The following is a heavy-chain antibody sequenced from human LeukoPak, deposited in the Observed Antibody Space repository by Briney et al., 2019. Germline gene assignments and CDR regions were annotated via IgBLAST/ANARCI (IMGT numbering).Heavy chain of an antibody. CDR2: ISWNSGSI. Sequence: GGSLRLSCAASGFTFDDYAMHWVRQAPGKGLEWVSGISWNSGSIGYADSVKGRFTISRDNAKNSLYLQMNSLGAEDTALYYCAKSAGWQGGVDYWGQGTLVTVSS. CDR1: GFTFDDYA. CDR3: AKSAGWQGGVDY. D-gene: IGHD1-26*01. J-gene: IGHJ4*02. V-gene: IGHV3-9*01.